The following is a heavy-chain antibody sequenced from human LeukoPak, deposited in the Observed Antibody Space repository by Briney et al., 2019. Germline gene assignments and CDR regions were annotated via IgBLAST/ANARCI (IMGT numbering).Heavy chain of an antibody. Sequence: PGGSLRLSCAASGFTFSSYAMHWVRQAPGKGLEWVSVISGSGHSTYYAESVKGRFTISRDSSKNTLFLQMNRLRPEDAAVYYCAKAPVTTCRGAYCYPFDYWGQGTLVTVSS. CDR2: ISGSGHST. CDR1: GFTFSSYA. D-gene: IGHD2-21*01. CDR3: AKAPVTTCRGAYCYPFDY. V-gene: IGHV3-23*01. J-gene: IGHJ4*02.